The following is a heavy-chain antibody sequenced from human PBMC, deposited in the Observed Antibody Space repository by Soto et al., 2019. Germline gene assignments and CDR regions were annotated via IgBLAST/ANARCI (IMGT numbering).Heavy chain of an antibody. Sequence: GGSLRLSCAASGLTFSSYWMSWVRQAPGKGLEWVVNIKQDGSERYYVDSVKGRFTISRDNAKNTLYLQMNSLRAEDTAVYYCAKPDSGYDYYYYGMDVWGQGTTVTVSS. CDR1: GLTFSSYW. J-gene: IGHJ6*02. V-gene: IGHV3-7*03. CDR3: AKPDSGYDYYYYGMDV. CDR2: IKQDGSER. D-gene: IGHD5-12*01.